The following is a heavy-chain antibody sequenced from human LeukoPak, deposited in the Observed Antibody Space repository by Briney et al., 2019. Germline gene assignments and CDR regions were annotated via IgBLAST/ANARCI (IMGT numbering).Heavy chain of an antibody. V-gene: IGHV4-39*07. CDR3: ARLDYNIWAYDY. J-gene: IGHJ4*02. CDR1: GGSISSSSYY. D-gene: IGHD4-11*01. Sequence: SETLSLTCTVSGGSISSSSYYWGWIRQPPGKGLEWIGSIYYSGTTYYNPSLKSRVTISVDTSKNQFSLKLSSVTAADTAVYYCARLDYNIWAYDYWGQGTLVTVSS. CDR2: IYYSGTT.